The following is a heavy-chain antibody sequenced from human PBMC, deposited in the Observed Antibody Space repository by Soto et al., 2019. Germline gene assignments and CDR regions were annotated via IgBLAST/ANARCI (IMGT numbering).Heavy chain of an antibody. CDR2: ISYDGNYI. V-gene: IGHV3-30*02. D-gene: IGHD3-16*01. CDR3: AKAILSATIRPYAMDV. Sequence: RGGCXRLSCEASGFGFSSYSRHWVRQAPGKGLEWVGVISYDGNYIYYADSVKGRFTISRDNSKTTLYVQVNSLRPEDTAVYYCAKAILSATIRPYAMDVCGQGTTVTVSS. CDR1: GFGFSSYS. J-gene: IGHJ6*02.